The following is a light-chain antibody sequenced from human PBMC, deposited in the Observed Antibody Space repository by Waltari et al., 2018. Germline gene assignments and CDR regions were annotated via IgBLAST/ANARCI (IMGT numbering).Light chain of an antibody. CDR1: QTITNW. V-gene: IGKV1-5*03. Sequence: DIQMTQSPSSLSASVGGRVTITCRASQTITNWLAWYQQKPGKAPKLLIYKASTLESGVQSRFSGSGSGTEFTLTISSLQPGDFATYYCQQFNSFPWTFGHGTTVEIK. CDR3: QQFNSFPWT. CDR2: KAS. J-gene: IGKJ1*01.